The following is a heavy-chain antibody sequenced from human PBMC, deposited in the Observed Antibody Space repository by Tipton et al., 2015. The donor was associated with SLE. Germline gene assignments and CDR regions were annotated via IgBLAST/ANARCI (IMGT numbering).Heavy chain of an antibody. CDR2: IYKSGST. J-gene: IGHJ1*01. CDR3: VADSSGYYDFHH. D-gene: IGHD3-22*01. Sequence: TLSLTCTVSAGSITSSSYYWAWIRQPPGKGLEWIGTIYKSGSTYYKTSLKSRVALSVDTSKNQFSLKVTSVTAADTAVYYCVADSSGYYDFHHWGQGTLVTVSS. V-gene: IGHV4-39*07. CDR1: AGSITSSSYY.